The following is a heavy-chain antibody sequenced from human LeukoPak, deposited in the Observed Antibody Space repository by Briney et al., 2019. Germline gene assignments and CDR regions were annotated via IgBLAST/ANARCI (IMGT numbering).Heavy chain of an antibody. Sequence: GGALEISCKGSGSRFTSYWIGGVRQMPGKGLEGMGIIYPGDSDTRYSPSFQGQVTISADKSISTAFLQCSSLKASHTAMYYCARQQVYGITAAGPAISYYYCYMDVWGKGTTVTISS. CDR1: GSRFTSYW. D-gene: IGHD6-13*01. J-gene: IGHJ6*03. V-gene: IGHV5-51*01. CDR3: ARQQVYGITAAGPAISYYYCYMDV. CDR2: IYPGDSDT.